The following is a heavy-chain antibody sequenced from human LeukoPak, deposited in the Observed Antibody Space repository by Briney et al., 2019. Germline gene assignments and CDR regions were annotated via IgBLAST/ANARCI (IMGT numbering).Heavy chain of an antibody. CDR1: GFTFSNYW. Sequence: GGSLRLSCAASGFTFSNYWMSWVRQAPGKGLEWVANIKQDGSEKYYVDSVKGRFTISRDNAKNSLSLQMNSLRAEDTALYYCARDPGRQYSSIADVWGQGTTVTVSS. D-gene: IGHD6-19*01. J-gene: IGHJ6*02. CDR3: ARDPGRQYSSIADV. CDR2: IKQDGSEK. V-gene: IGHV3-7*01.